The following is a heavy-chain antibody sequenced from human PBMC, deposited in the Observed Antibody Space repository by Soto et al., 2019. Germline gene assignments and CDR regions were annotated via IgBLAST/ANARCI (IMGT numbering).Heavy chain of an antibody. CDR1: GFTFSSHG. V-gene: IGHV3-33*01. J-gene: IGHJ6*02. CDR2: IWYDGSNK. Sequence: GGSLRLSCAPSGFTFSSHGMHWVRQAPGKGLEWVAVIWYDGSNKYYADSVKGRFTISRDNSKKTLDLQMSSLKVEDTAVYYCARARGGGYYYGMDVWGQGATVTVSS. D-gene: IGHD2-15*01. CDR3: ARARGGGYYYGMDV.